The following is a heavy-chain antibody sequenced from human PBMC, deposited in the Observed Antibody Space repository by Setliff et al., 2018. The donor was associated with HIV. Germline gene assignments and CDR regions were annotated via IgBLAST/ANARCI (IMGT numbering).Heavy chain of an antibody. CDR3: ASHPSVYGPPFDY. V-gene: IGHV3-48*03. CDR1: GSTFRSYE. J-gene: IGHJ4*02. Sequence: GGSLRLSCAASGSTFRSYEMNWVRQAPGKGLEWVSYISSSGNIIYYADSVKGRFTISRDNAKNSLYLQMNSLRAEDTAVYYCASHPSVYGPPFDYWGQGTLVTVSS. D-gene: IGHD2-8*01. CDR2: ISSSGNII.